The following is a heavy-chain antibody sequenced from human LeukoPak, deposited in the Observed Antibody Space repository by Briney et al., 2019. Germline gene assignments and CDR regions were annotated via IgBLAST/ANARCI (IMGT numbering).Heavy chain of an antibody. Sequence: SQTLSLTCSVSGGSISSANYFWSWIRQPAGKGLEWIGRINFRGSTNSNPSLESRVTISVDTSKNQFSLNLRSVTAADTAVYYCARDGHHTYDYSPFFFDYWGQGALVTVSS. CDR1: GGSISSANYF. V-gene: IGHV4-61*02. CDR3: ARDGHHTYDYSPFFFDY. CDR2: INFRGST. D-gene: IGHD5-12*01. J-gene: IGHJ4*02.